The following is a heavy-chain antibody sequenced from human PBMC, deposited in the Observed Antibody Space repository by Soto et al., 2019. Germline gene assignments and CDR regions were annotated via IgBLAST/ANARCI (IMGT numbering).Heavy chain of an antibody. D-gene: IGHD2-21*02. CDR1: GGTFSSYT. CDR3: AREGDADAFAI. J-gene: IGHJ3*02. V-gene: IGHV1-69*02. Sequence: QVQLVQSGAEVKKPGSSVKVSCKASGGTFSSYTISWVRQAPGQGLEWMGRIIPILNIASYAQNFQGRVTITADNSTSTASMELSSLRSEDTAEYYCAREGDADAFAIWGQGTMVTVSS. CDR2: IIPILNIA.